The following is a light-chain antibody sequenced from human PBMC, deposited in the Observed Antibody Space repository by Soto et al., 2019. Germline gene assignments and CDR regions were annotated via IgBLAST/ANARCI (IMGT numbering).Light chain of an antibody. V-gene: IGKV1-5*03. CDR1: QSISSW. CDR3: QQLHGYPIT. J-gene: IGKJ5*01. CDR2: KAS. Sequence: DIQMTQSPSTLSASVGDRVTITCRASQSISSWLAWYHQKPGKAPKLLINKASSLESGVPSRFSGSGSGTHFTLTISSLQPEDFATYYCQQLHGYPITFGQGTRLEI.